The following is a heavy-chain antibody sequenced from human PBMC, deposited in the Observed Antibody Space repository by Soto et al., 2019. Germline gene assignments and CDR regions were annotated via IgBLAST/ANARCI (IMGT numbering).Heavy chain of an antibody. D-gene: IGHD6-6*01. CDR2: INPSGGST. CDR1: GYTFTSYY. Sequence: GASVKGSCKASGYTFTSYYMHWVRQAHGQGLEWMGIINPSGGSTSYAQKFQGRVTMTRDTSTSTVYMELSSLRSEDTAVYYCARDRGSSSSPSNWFDPWGQGTLVTVPS. V-gene: IGHV1-46*01. J-gene: IGHJ5*02. CDR3: ARDRGSSSSPSNWFDP.